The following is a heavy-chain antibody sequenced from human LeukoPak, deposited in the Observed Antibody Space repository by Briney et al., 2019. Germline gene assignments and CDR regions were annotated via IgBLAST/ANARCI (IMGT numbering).Heavy chain of an antibody. CDR1: GGSIGSSSFY. V-gene: IGHV4-39*02. Sequence: PSETLSLTCTVSGGSIGSSSFYWGWIRQPPGKGLEWIGNIYYNGSTYFNPSLKSRVSISIDMGKNHLSLRLTSVTAADTAVYYCARGEGYSSSWYIIENWFDPWGQGTLVTVSS. D-gene: IGHD6-13*01. CDR2: IYYNGST. CDR3: ARGEGYSSSWYIIENWFDP. J-gene: IGHJ5*02.